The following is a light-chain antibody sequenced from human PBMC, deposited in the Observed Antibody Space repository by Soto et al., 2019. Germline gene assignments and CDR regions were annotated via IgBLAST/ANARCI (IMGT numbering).Light chain of an antibody. J-gene: IGLJ1*01. V-gene: IGLV2-14*01. CDR3: TSYTPSSTLFYV. CDR1: SSDIGGYSY. CDR2: EVS. Sequence: QSALTQPASVSGSPGQSITISCTGTSSDIGGYSYVSWYQQHPGKALKLMIYEVSNRPSGVSNRFSGSKSGNTASLTISGLQADDEADYYCTSYTPSSTLFYVFGSGTKVTVL.